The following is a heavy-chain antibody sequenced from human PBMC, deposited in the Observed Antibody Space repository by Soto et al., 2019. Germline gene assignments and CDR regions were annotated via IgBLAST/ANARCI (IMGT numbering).Heavy chain of an antibody. Sequence: QVQIQQWGAGLLKPSETLSLTCAVYGESLSGYYGNWIRQSPGKGLEWIGEINYSGNTNYNPSLKSRVTISIDTSKNQFSLKLISVTAADTAVYYCSRTRNLDVWGQGTKVIVSS. CDR2: INYSGNT. CDR3: SRTRNLDV. J-gene: IGHJ6*02. V-gene: IGHV4-34*01. D-gene: IGHD1-1*01. CDR1: GESLSGYY.